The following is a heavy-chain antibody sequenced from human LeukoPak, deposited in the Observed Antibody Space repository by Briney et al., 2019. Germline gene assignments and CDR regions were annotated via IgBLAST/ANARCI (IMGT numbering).Heavy chain of an antibody. J-gene: IGHJ6*03. CDR3: AKVLQQQWPPPEYYYYYMDV. CDR2: ISASGGNT. V-gene: IGHV3-23*01. Sequence: HPGGSLRLSCAASGFTFSSYAMSWVRQAPGKGLEWVSAISASGGNTYYADSMKGRFTISRDNSKNTLYLQMNSLRAEDTAVYYCAKVLQQQWPPPEYYYYYMDVWGKGTTVTVSS. CDR1: GFTFSSYA. D-gene: IGHD6-19*01.